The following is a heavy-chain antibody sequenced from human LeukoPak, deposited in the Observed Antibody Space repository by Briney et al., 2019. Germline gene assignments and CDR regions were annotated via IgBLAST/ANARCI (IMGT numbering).Heavy chain of an antibody. CDR3: ARHVGVGATTSDAWFDP. CDR2: IYYSGST. Sequence: PETLSLTCTVSGGSISSYYWSWIRQPPGKGLEWIGYIYYSGSTNYNPSLKSRVTISVDTSKNQFSLKLSSVTAADTAVYYCARHVGVGATTSDAWFDPWGQGTLVTVSS. D-gene: IGHD1-26*01. J-gene: IGHJ5*02. V-gene: IGHV4-59*08. CDR1: GGSISSYY.